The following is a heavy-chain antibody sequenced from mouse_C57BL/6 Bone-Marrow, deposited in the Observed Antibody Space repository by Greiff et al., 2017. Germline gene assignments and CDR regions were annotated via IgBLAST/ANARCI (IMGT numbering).Heavy chain of an antibody. CDR2: INPYNGGT. D-gene: IGHD2-4*01. V-gene: IGHV1-19*01. Sequence: VQLKQSGPVLVKPGASVKMSCKASGYTFTDYYMNWVKQSHGKSLEWIGVINPYNGGTSYNQKFKGKATLTVDKSSSTAYMELNSLTSEDSAVYYCARREDYEGGAMDYWGQGTSVTVSS. CDR1: GYTFTDYY. J-gene: IGHJ4*01. CDR3: ARREDYEGGAMDY.